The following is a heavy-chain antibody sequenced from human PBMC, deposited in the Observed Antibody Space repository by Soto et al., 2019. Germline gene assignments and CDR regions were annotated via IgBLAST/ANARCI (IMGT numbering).Heavy chain of an antibody. D-gene: IGHD4-17*01. CDR3: AGGRLRRRENWFDP. V-gene: IGHV1-3*01. Sequence: QVQLVQSGAEVKKPGASVKVSCKASGYTFTSYAMHWVRQAPGQRLEWMGWINAGNGNTTYSQKFQGRVTITRDTSASTAYMELSSLRSEDTAVYYCAGGRLRRRENWFDPWGQGTLVTVSS. J-gene: IGHJ5*02. CDR2: INAGNGNT. CDR1: GYTFTSYA.